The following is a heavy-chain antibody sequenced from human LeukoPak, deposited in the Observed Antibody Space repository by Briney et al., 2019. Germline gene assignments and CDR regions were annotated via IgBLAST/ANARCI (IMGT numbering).Heavy chain of an antibody. Sequence: GGSLRLSCAASGFTFSSYAMHWVRQAPGKGLEWVAVISYDGSNKYCADSVKGRFTISRDNSKNTLYLQMNSLRAEDTAVYYCARVPYDYVWGSYPPDYWGQGTLVTVSS. CDR1: GFTFSSYA. J-gene: IGHJ4*02. V-gene: IGHV3-30-3*01. CDR3: ARVPYDYVWGSYPPDY. CDR2: ISYDGSNK. D-gene: IGHD3-16*02.